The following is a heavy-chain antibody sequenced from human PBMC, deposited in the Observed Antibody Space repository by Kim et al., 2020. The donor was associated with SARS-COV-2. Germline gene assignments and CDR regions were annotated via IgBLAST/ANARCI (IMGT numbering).Heavy chain of an antibody. D-gene: IGHD6-13*01. Sequence: GGSLRLSCAASGFTFSSYGMHWVRQAPGKGLEWVAVISYDGSNKYYADSVKGRFTISRDNSKNTLYLQMNSLRAEDTAVYYCAKTYTYSSSWYTRDMRDLFDPWGQGTLVTVSS. V-gene: IGHV3-30*18. CDR2: ISYDGSNK. CDR3: AKTYTYSSSWYTRDMRDLFDP. J-gene: IGHJ5*02. CDR1: GFTFSSYG.